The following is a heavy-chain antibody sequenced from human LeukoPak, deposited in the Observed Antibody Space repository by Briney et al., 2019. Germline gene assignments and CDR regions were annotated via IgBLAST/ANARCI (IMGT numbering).Heavy chain of an antibody. J-gene: IGHJ1*01. Sequence: GSLRLSCAASGFTLGSYGMSWVRQAPGKGLEWVSFITPNADRTSYADSVEGRFTISRDNPRNTLYMQMNSLRDEDTALYYCAIMHGYYDGSGYWVQWGQGTLVTVSS. CDR1: GFTLGSYG. D-gene: IGHD3-22*01. CDR3: AIMHGYYDGSGYWVQ. V-gene: IGHV3-23*01. CDR2: ITPNADRT.